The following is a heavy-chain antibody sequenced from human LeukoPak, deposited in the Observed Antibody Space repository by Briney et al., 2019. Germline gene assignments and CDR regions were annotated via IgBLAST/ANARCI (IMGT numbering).Heavy chain of an antibody. D-gene: IGHD1-26*01. J-gene: IGHJ5*02. V-gene: IGHV4-34*01. Sequence: KPSETLSLNCAVYGGAFSGYYWSWIRQPPGKGLGWIGEINHSGSTNYNPSLKSRVTISVDTSKNQFSLKLSSVTAADTAVYYCARAPRRASTTLLPWGQGTLVTVSS. CDR3: ARAPRRASTTLLP. CDR2: INHSGST. CDR1: GGAFSGYY.